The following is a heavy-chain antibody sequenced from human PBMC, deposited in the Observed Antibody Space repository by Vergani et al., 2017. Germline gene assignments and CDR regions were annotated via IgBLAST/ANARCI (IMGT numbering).Heavy chain of an antibody. D-gene: IGHD3-10*01. CDR3: ARGRRGGFDY. J-gene: IGHJ4*02. Sequence: QVQLQQSGPGLVMPSQTLPLTCAIPGDSVSTSTAAWNWIRQSPSRCLEWLGRTYYRSKWYFDYAESVKSRIIINPDTSNNQFSLQLNSVTPEDTAVYYCARGRRGGFDYWGQGTLVTVSS. CDR1: GDSVSTSTAA. CDR2: TYYRSKWYF. V-gene: IGHV6-1*01.